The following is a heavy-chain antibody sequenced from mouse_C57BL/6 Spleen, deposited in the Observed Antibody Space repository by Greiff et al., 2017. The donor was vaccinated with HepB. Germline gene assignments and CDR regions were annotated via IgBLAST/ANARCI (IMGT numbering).Heavy chain of an antibody. V-gene: IGHV5-4*01. CDR1: GFTFSSYA. J-gene: IGHJ3*01. Sequence: EVQLVESGGGLVKPGGSLKLSCAASGFTFSSYAMSWVRQTPEKRLEWVATISDGGSYTYYPDNVKGRFTISRDNAKNNLYLQMSHLKSEDTAMYYCARPYYGSSLAWFAYWGQGTLVTVSA. CDR3: ARPYYGSSLAWFAY. D-gene: IGHD1-1*01. CDR2: ISDGGSYT.